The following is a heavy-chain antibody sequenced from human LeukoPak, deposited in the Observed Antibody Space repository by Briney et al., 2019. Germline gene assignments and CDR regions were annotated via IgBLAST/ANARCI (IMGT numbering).Heavy chain of an antibody. CDR1: GFTFTKHD. J-gene: IGHJ1*01. V-gene: IGHV3-20*04. Sequence: PGGSLRLSCDVSGFTFTKHDMSWLRRPPGKGLEWVSSISRSGAYSHYAASVRGRFTISRDNSNDTLFLQMTGLQVADTAIYYCARGSLGPAYWGRGTLVAVSS. CDR3: ARGSLGPAY. CDR2: ISRSGAYS. D-gene: IGHD3-10*01.